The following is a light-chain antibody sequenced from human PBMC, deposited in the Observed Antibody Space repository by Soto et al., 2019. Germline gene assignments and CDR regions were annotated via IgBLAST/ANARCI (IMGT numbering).Light chain of an antibody. CDR2: EGS. CDR1: SSDVGSYNL. CDR3: CSYAGSSTYV. J-gene: IGLJ1*01. Sequence: QSVLTQPASVSGSPGQSITISCTGTSSDVGSYNLVSWYQQHPGKAPKLMIYEGSKRPSGVSNRFSGSKSGNTASLTISGLRAEDEAYYYCCSYAGSSTYVFGTGTKVTAL. V-gene: IGLV2-23*01.